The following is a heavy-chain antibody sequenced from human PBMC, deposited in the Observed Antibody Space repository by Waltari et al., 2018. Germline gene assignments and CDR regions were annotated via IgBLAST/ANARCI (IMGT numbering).Heavy chain of an antibody. CDR3: ARKAEMATIEFYFDY. CDR2: IYPGASDT. CDR1: GYSFTSYW. J-gene: IGHJ4*02. Sequence: EVQLVQSGAEVKKPGESLKISCKGSGYSFTSYWIGWVRPMPGKGLEWMGIIYPGASDTRYSPSFQGQVTISADKSISTAYLQWSSLKASDTAMYYCARKAEMATIEFYFDYWGQGTLVTVSS. V-gene: IGHV5-51*01. D-gene: IGHD5-12*01.